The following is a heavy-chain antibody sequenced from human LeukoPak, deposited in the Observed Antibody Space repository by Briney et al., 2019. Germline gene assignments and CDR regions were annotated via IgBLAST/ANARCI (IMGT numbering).Heavy chain of an antibody. CDR3: TTTYSSHWYNEGNY. J-gene: IGHJ4*02. CDR2: INQDGSGK. D-gene: IGHD6-13*01. V-gene: IGHV3-7*01. CDR1: GFTFSRFW. Sequence: GGSLRLSCVASGFTFSRFWMSWVRQAPGKGLEWVAKINQDGSGKYYLDSVKGRFTISRDNAENSLYLQMNSLRVDDTAVYFSTTTYSSHWYNEGNYWGQGTLVTVSS.